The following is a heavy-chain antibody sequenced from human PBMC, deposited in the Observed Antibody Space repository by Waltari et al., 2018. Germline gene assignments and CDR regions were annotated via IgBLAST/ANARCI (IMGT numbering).Heavy chain of an antibody. J-gene: IGHJ4*02. CDR1: GFSFADYD. Sequence: EVQLVESGGGVVRPGGSLRLSRAASGFSFADYDMRWLRQGPGKGVEWVSGINWDGGRTGYADAVKGRFNISRENGKNCLYLQMNRRRAEDTALYHCVGSGGNGDYSYFDYWGQGTLVTVSS. CDR2: INWDGGRT. V-gene: IGHV3-20*01. D-gene: IGHD4-17*01. CDR3: VGSGGNGDYSYFDY.